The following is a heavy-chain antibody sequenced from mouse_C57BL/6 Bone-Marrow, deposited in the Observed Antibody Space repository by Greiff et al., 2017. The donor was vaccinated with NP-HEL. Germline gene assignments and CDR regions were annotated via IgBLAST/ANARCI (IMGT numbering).Heavy chain of an antibody. CDR3: ARRDYYGLYYAMDY. D-gene: IGHD1-2*01. CDR2: IWSGGST. Sequence: VQVVESGPGLVQPSQSLSITCTVSGFSLTSYGVHWVRQSPGKGLEWLGVIWSGGSTDYNAAFISRLSISKDNSKSQVFFKMNSLQADDTAIYYCARRDYYGLYYAMDYWGQGTSVTVSS. J-gene: IGHJ4*01. V-gene: IGHV2-2*01. CDR1: GFSLTSYG.